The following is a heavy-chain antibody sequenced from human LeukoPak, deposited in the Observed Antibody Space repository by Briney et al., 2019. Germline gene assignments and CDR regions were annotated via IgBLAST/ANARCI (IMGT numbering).Heavy chain of an antibody. CDR2: ISGSGATT. Sequence: PGRSLRLSCTASVFTFSTYAMTWVRQAPGKGLEWVSSISGSGATTYYADSVKGRFTSSRDNSKNTLYLQMNSLRAEDTAVYYCAKTGYCSGSSCYLGDYWGQGTLVTVSS. V-gene: IGHV3-23*01. CDR3: AKTGYCSGSSCYLGDY. CDR1: VFTFSTYA. J-gene: IGHJ4*02. D-gene: IGHD2-15*01.